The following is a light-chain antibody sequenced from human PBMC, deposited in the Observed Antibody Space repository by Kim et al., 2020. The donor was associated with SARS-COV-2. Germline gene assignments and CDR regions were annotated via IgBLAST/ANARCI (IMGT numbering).Light chain of an antibody. CDR2: YDN. CDR3: QVWDNDSEHVV. Sequence: QGETARVTCEGDNIGSKSVHWYQQNPGHAPLLVIYYDNDRPSGIPERFSGSNSGNTATLTISGVEAGDEADYYCQVWDNDSEHVVFGGGTKVTVL. J-gene: IGLJ2*01. CDR1: NIGSKS. V-gene: IGLV3-21*04.